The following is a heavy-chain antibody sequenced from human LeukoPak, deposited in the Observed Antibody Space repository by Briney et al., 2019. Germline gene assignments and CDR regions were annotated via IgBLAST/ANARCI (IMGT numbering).Heavy chain of an antibody. J-gene: IGHJ4*02. CDR2: ISAAGGCI. D-gene: IGHD3-16*01. V-gene: IGHV3-23*01. CDR3: AKAFDDLYWGSSHFSYYFDF. CDR1: GFTFSSYA. Sequence: GGSLRLSCAASGFTFSSYAMSWVRQASGKGPEWVSTISAAGGCIRYADSVTGRFTISRDNSRNTLYLQMSSLRAEDTAVYSCAKAFDDLYWGSSHFSYYFDFWGQGTPVTVSS.